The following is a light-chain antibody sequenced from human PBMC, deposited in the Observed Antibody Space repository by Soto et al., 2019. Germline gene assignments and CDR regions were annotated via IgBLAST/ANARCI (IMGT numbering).Light chain of an antibody. CDR3: SSFAGNNNLV. J-gene: IGLJ2*01. V-gene: IGLV2-8*01. Sequence: QSALTQPPSASGSPGQSVTISCTGNSSDVGGYNYVSWYQQHPGKAPKLMISEVSTRPSGVPDRFSGSKSGNTASLTVSGLQAEDEADYYCSSFAGNNNLVFGGGTKVTVL. CDR2: EVS. CDR1: SSDVGGYNY.